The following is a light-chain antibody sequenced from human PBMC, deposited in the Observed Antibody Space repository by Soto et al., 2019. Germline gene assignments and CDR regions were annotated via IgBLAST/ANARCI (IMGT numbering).Light chain of an antibody. CDR2: GAS. Sequence: EIVMTQSPATLSVSPGERATLSCRASQSVGNNLAWYQQKPGQPPRLLIYGASTRAAGVPARFSGSGFGTDFTLTISRLEPDDSAVYYCHHYDSSPPYTFGQGTRLEIK. CDR1: QSVGNN. V-gene: IGKV3-15*01. CDR3: HHYDSSPPYT. J-gene: IGKJ5*01.